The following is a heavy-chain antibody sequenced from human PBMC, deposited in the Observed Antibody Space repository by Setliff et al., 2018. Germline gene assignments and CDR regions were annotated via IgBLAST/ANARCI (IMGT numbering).Heavy chain of an antibody. CDR1: GYTFSNYG. V-gene: IGHV1-18*01. Sequence: ASVKVSCKASGYTFSNYGVTWVRQAPGQGLEWMGWVTVYNGNTKYAQNLQGRLTLTTDISTSTAYVELGSLTTDDTAVYYCARVESMVRGKNILRHFDYWGQGIQVTVPQ. D-gene: IGHD3-10*01. CDR3: ARVESMVRGKNILRHFDY. CDR2: VTVYNGNT. J-gene: IGHJ4*02.